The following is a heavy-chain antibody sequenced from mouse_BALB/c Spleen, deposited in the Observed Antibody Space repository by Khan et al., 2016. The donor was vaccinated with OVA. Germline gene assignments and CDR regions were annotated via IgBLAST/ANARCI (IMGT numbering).Heavy chain of an antibody. D-gene: IGHD2-3*01. CDR3: ASDGSRYNYAMDY. V-gene: IGHV3-2*02. Sequence: EVQLQESGPGLVKPSPSLSLTCTVTGYSITSDYAWNWIRQFPGNKLEWMGYISYSGSTNYNPALKSRISITRDTSKNQFFLQLNSVTTEDTATCYCASDGSRYNYAMDYWGQGTSVTVSS. J-gene: IGHJ4*01. CDR1: GYSITSDYA. CDR2: ISYSGST.